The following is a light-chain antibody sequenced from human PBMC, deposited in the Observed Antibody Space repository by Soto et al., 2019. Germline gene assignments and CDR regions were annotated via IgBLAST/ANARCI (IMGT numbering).Light chain of an antibody. J-gene: IGKJ1*01. CDR2: GAS. CDR3: QQYYSSPRT. V-gene: IGKV3-20*01. Sequence: EIVLTQSPATLSLSPGDRATLSCRASQSLTTKYLAWYRQKPGQAPRLLIYGASSRATGIPDRFSGSGSGTDFTLAINRLEPEDSAVYYCQQYYSSPRTFGRGTKVDI. CDR1: QSLTTKY.